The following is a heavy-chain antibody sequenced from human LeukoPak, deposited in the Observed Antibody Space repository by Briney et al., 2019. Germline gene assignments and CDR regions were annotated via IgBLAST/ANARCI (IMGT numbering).Heavy chain of an antibody. Sequence: GGSLRLSCAASGFTFSYYRMSWVRQAPGKGLEWVANIKQDGSDKYYVDSVKGRFTISRDNAKNSLYLQMNSLSAEDTATYYCTRDLTNWNDATFDIWGQGTMVTVSS. V-gene: IGHV3-7*01. D-gene: IGHD1-1*01. CDR2: IKQDGSDK. J-gene: IGHJ3*02. CDR1: GFTFSYYR. CDR3: TRDLTNWNDATFDI.